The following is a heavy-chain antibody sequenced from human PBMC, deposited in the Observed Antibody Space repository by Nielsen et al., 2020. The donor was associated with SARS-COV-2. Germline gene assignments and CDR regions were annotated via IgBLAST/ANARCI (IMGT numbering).Heavy chain of an antibody. CDR2: IYYTGST. Sequence: SETLSLTCTVSGDSIYSSPYYWGWVRQPPRKGLEWIGNIYYTGSTNYNPSLRSRVTISIDTSKNQFSLNLSSVTAADTAVYYCVRIDMATISVDYWGRGTLVTVSS. CDR3: VRIDMATISVDY. D-gene: IGHD5-24*01. J-gene: IGHJ4*02. CDR1: GDSIYSSPYY. V-gene: IGHV4-39*07.